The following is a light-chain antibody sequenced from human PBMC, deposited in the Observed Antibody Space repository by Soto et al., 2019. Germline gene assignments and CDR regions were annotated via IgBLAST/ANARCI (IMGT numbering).Light chain of an antibody. V-gene: IGKV3-11*01. CDR2: DAS. J-gene: IGKJ1*01. CDR1: QSLSNF. Sequence: EIVLTQSPATLSLSPGERATLSCRASQSLSNFLAWYQQKPGQAPRLLIYDASNRATGIPARFSGSGSGTAFTITISSLEPEDFAVYYCQQRNNWPPWTCGQGTKVEIK. CDR3: QQRNNWPPWT.